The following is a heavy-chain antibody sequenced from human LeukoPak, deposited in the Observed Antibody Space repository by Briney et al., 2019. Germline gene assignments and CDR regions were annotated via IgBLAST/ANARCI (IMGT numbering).Heavy chain of an antibody. CDR1: GFTFSSYE. V-gene: IGHV3-48*03. D-gene: IGHD3-3*01. CDR3: ARDYYDFWSGYFDY. Sequence: PGGSLRLSCAASGFTFSSYEMNWVRQAPGKGLEWASYISSSGSTIYYADSVKGRFTISRDNAKNSLYLQMDSLRAEDTAVYYCARDYYDFWSGYFDYWGQGTLVTVSS. J-gene: IGHJ4*02. CDR2: ISSSGSTI.